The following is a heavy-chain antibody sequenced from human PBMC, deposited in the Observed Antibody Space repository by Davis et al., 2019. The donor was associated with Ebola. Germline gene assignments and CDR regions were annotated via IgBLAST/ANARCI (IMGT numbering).Heavy chain of an antibody. Sequence: GESLKISCAASGFTFSSYSMNWVRQAPGKGLEWVSYISSSSSTIYYADSVKGRFTISRDNAKNSLYLQMNSLRAEDTAVYYCARDFYYYGMDVWGKGTTVTVSS. CDR1: GFTFSSYS. CDR2: ISSSSSTI. J-gene: IGHJ6*04. CDR3: ARDFYYYGMDV. V-gene: IGHV3-48*01.